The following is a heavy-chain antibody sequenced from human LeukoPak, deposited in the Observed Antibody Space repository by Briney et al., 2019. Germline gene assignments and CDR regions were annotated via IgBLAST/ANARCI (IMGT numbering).Heavy chain of an antibody. CDR1: GYTFTGYY. Sequence: ASVKVSCKASGYTFTGYYMHWVRQAPRQGLEWMGWINPNSGGTNYAQKFQGRVTMTRDTSISTAYMELSRLRSDDTAVYYCARPRGLGEFPSAFDIWGQGTMVTVSS. CDR2: INPNSGGT. V-gene: IGHV1-2*02. CDR3: ARPRGLGEFPSAFDI. J-gene: IGHJ3*02. D-gene: IGHD3-16*01.